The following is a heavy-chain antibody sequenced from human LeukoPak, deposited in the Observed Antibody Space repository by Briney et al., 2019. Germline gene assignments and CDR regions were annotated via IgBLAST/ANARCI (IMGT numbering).Heavy chain of an antibody. CDR2: ISPADSDT. CDR3: ARHRYFQL. Sequence: GESLKISCKASGYSFNAYWVAWVRQMPGKGLEWMGIISPADSDTRYSPSFQGQVTISVDKSINTAYLQWSSLKASDTAMYYCARHRYFQLWGQGTLVTVSS. V-gene: IGHV5-51*01. CDR1: GYSFNAYW. J-gene: IGHJ1*01.